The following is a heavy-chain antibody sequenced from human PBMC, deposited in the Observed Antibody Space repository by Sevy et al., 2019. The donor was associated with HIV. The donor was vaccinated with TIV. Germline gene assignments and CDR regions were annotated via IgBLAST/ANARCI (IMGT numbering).Heavy chain of an antibody. V-gene: IGHV3-74*01. D-gene: IGHD7-27*01. CDR2: INSDGSIT. CDR3: TRVWGSVPFDY. J-gene: IGHJ4*02. Sequence: GGSLRLSCAASGISFKFYWMHWVRQVPGKGLVWVSRINSDGSITEYADSVKGRFTISRDNAENTLYLQMNSLKDEDTAVYYCTRVWGSVPFDYWGQGTLVAVSS. CDR1: GISFKFYW.